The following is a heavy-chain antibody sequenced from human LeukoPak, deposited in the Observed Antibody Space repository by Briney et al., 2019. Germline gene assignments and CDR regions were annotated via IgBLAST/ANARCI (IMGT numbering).Heavy chain of an antibody. J-gene: IGHJ4*02. CDR1: GFTFTSYS. V-gene: IGHV4-31*02. CDR2: IYHSGST. Sequence: LRLSCAASGFTFTSYSMNWVRQHPGKGLEWIGYIYHSGSTYYNPSLKSRVSISGDTSKNEFSLTLNSVTAADTAVYYCATASKESSGYFKYFVHWGQGSLVTVSS. D-gene: IGHD3-22*01. CDR3: ATASKESSGYFKYFVH.